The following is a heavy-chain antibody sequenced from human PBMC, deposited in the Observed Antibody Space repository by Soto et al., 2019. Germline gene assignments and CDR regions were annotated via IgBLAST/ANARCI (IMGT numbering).Heavy chain of an antibody. D-gene: IGHD3-10*01. J-gene: IGHJ6*02. CDR1: GFTFSSYA. CDR3: AKDLHWFAMDV. Sequence: GGSLRLSCAASGFTFSSYAMSWVRQAPGKGLAWVSSISGSGGTTYYADSVKGRFTISRDNSMNTLYLQMNSLRADDTAIYYCAKDLHWFAMDVWGQGTTVTVSS. V-gene: IGHV3-23*01. CDR2: ISGSGGTT.